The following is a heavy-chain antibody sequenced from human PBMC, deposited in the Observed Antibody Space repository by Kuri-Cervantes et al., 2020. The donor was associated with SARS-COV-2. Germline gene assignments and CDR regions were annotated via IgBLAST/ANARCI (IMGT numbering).Heavy chain of an antibody. D-gene: IGHD3-16*01. V-gene: IGHV4-61*02. J-gene: IGHJ6*03. CDR3: ARAKGETYYYYYMDV. Sequence: LRLSCTVSGGSISSGSYYWSWIRQPAGKGLEWIGRIYTSGSTNYNPSLKSRVTMSVDTSKNQFSLKLSSVTAADTAVYYCARAKGETYYYYYMDVWGKGTTVTVSS. CDR2: IYTSGST. CDR1: GGSISSGSYY.